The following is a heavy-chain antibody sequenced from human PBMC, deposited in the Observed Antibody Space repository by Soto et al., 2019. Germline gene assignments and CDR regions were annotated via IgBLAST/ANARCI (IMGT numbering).Heavy chain of an antibody. V-gene: IGHV3-74*01. D-gene: IGHD2-15*01. CDR1: GFTFSSYG. J-gene: IGHJ4*02. CDR3: ARPQHTVVVAASDY. CDR2: INTDGSVT. Sequence: GGSLRLSCAASGFTFSSYGMHWVRQAPGKGLVWVARINTDGSVTSHADSVKGRFTISRDNSKNTLYLQMNSLRAEDTAVYYCARPQHTVVVAASDYWGQGTLVTVSS.